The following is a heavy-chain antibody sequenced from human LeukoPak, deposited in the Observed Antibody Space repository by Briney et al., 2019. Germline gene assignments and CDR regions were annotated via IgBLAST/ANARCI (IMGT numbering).Heavy chain of an antibody. J-gene: IGHJ3*02. CDR1: GYTLTELS. D-gene: IGHD3-22*01. CDR2: IWYDGSNK. V-gene: IGHV3-33*01. CDR3: ARERTRYYDSSDAFDI. Sequence: SGYTLTELSMHWFRQAPGKGLEWVAVIWYDGSNKYYADSVKGRFTISRDNSKNTLYLQMNSLRAEDTAVYYCARERTRYYDSSDAFDIWGQGTMVTVSS.